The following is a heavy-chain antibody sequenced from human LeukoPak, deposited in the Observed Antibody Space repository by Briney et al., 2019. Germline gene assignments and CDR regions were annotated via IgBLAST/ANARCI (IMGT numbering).Heavy chain of an antibody. D-gene: IGHD1-14*01. CDR2: INPNSGGT. J-gene: IGHJ4*02. CDR3: ERGGSSYRIGEYPYYFDY. Sequence: ASVKVSCKASGYTFTGYYMHWVRQAPGQGLEWMGRINPNSGGTNYAQKFQGRVTMTRDTSISTAYMELSRLRSDDTAVYYCERGGSSYRIGEYPYYFDYWGQGSLVTASS. V-gene: IGHV1-2*06. CDR1: GYTFTGYY.